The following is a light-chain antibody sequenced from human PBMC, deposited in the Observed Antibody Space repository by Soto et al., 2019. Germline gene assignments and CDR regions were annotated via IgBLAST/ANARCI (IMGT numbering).Light chain of an antibody. J-gene: IGKJ5*01. CDR2: KAS. V-gene: IGKV1-5*03. CDR1: QTISSW. CDR3: QQYGNSPIT. Sequence: DIQMTQSPSTLSGSVGDRVTITCRSSQTISSWLAWYQQKPGKAPKLLIYKASTLKSGVPSRFSGSGAGTEFTRTISRLEPEDFEVDYCQQYGNSPITFGQGTRLEIK.